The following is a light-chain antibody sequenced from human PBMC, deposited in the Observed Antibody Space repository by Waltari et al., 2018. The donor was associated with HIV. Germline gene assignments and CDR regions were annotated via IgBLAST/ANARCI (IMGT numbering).Light chain of an antibody. J-gene: IGKJ4*01. CDR1: QRLVYSDGDTY. CDR2: KVS. CDR3: MQGTHWPVT. Sequence: DVVMTQSPLSLSVTLGQPASIPCRSTQRLVYSDGDTYLSWFQQRPGQSPRRLIYKVSNRDSGVPDRFSGSGSGTDFTLKISRVEAEDVGVYYCMQGTHWPVTFGGGTKVEMK. V-gene: IGKV2-30*01.